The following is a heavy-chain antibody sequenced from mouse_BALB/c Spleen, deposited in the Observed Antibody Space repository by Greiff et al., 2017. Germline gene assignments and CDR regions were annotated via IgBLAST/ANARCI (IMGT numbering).Heavy chain of an antibody. Sequence: VQRVESGAELAKPGASVKMSCKASGYTFTSYWMHWVKQRPGQGLEWIGYINPSTGYTEYNQKFKDKATLTADKSSSTAYMQLSSLTSEDSAVYYCASGDGNYAWFAYWGQGTLVTVSA. CDR1: GYTFTSYW. CDR3: ASGDGNYAWFAY. V-gene: IGHV1-7*01. CDR2: INPSTGYT. J-gene: IGHJ3*01. D-gene: IGHD2-1*01.